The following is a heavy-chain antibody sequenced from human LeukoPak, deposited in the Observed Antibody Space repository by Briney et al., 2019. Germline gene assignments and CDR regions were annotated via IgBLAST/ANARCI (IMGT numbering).Heavy chain of an antibody. V-gene: IGHV1-2*02. Sequence: ASVKVSCKASGYTFIDYYIHWVRQAPGQGLEWMGWINPNSGGTNYAQKFQGRVTMTRDTSISTAYMELSRLRSDDTAVYYCAREYSSSWQRELWGQGTLVTVSS. CDR3: AREYSSSWQREL. CDR1: GYTFIDYY. D-gene: IGHD6-13*01. J-gene: IGHJ4*02. CDR2: INPNSGGT.